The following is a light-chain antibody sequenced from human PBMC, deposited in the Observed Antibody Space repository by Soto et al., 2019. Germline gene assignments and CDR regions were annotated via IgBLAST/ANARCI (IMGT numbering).Light chain of an antibody. J-gene: IGKJ2*01. CDR1: QSVTIK. Sequence: EIVLTQSPAILSLSPGERATLSCRASQSVTIKLAWYQQKPGQPPRLLIYDASTRATGIPDRFSGSGSGTDFTLTISRLEPEDFAVYYCQQYGSSPVYTFGQGTKLEIK. V-gene: IGKV3-20*01. CDR3: QQYGSSPVYT. CDR2: DAS.